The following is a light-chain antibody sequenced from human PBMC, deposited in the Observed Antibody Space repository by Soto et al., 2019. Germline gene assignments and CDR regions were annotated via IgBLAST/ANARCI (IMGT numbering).Light chain of an antibody. CDR1: SPNIGAGNN. Sequence: QSVLTQPPSVSGAPGQRFTISCTGTSPNIGAGNNVSWYQQLPGKAPKLMTHENSNRPSGVPARFSGSKSGTAASLAITGLQAEDEADYYCQSYDSSLSGSRVFGGGTKLTVL. CDR2: ENS. CDR3: QSYDSSLSGSRV. V-gene: IGLV1-40*01. J-gene: IGLJ2*01.